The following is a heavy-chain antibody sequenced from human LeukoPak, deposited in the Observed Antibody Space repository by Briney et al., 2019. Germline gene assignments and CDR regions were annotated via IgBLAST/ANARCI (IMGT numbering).Heavy chain of an antibody. V-gene: IGHV3-74*01. CDR3: AKDHGYSSGWYVGDY. J-gene: IGHJ4*02. D-gene: IGHD6-19*01. CDR2: INSDGGST. CDR1: GFTFSSYW. Sequence: GGSLRLSCTASGFTFSSYWMHWVRQAPGKGLVWVSRINSDGGSTSYADSVKGRFTISRDNAKNTLYLQMNSLRAEDTAVYYCAKDHGYSSGWYVGDYWGQGTLVTVSS.